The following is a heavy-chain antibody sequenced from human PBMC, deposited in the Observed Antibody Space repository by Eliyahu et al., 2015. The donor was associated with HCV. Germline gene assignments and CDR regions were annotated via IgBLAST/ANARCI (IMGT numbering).Heavy chain of an antibody. V-gene: IGHV3-23*01. J-gene: IGHJ4*02. CDR1: GFTFSSYV. Sequence: EVQLLESEGGLVQPGGSLRVSCAASGFTFSSYVMDWXRQAPGKGLEWVSLIISRDNSKNTLYLQMNSLKADDTAVYYCAKGPAMVRGDDYFDYWGQGALVTVSS. CDR3: AKGPAMVRGDDYFDY. D-gene: IGHD3-10*01.